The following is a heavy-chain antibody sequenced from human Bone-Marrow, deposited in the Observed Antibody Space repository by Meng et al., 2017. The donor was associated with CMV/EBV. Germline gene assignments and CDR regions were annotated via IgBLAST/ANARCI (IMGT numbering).Heavy chain of an antibody. CDR2: IYSGGSST. Sequence: GGSLRLSCPASGFTFSNYAMTWVRQAPGKGLEWVSVIYSGGSSTYYADSVKGRFTISRDNSKNTLYLQMNSLRAEDTAVYYCAKDGNTFDYYYGMDVWGQGPTVTVSS. CDR1: GFTFSNYA. CDR3: AKDGNTFDYYYGMDV. J-gene: IGHJ6*02. D-gene: IGHD3-16*01. V-gene: IGHV3-23*03.